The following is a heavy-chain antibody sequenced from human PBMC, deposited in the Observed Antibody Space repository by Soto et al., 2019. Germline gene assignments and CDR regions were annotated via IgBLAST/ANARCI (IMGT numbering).Heavy chain of an antibody. CDR1: GFTFSSYW. CDR2: IKQDGSEK. D-gene: IGHD1-26*01. J-gene: IGHJ6*02. V-gene: IGHV3-7*05. CDR3: ARVGATFYYYYGMDV. Sequence: GGSLRLSCAASGFTFSSYWMSWVRQAPGKGLEWVANIKQDGSEKYYVDSVKGRFTISRDNAKNSLYLQMNSLRAEDTAVYYCARVGATFYYYYGMDVWGQGTTVTVSS.